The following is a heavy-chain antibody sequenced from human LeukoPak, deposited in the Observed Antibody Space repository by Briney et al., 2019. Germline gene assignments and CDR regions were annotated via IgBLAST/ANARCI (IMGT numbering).Heavy chain of an antibody. CDR3: VLGRDPYFDY. J-gene: IGHJ4*02. Sequence: LAGGSLRLSCAASGITFSSHGIHWVRQAPGKGLEWVAGISSDGRNKHYTDFILGRFTISRDNSNNTLYLQMNSLKVEDTAVYYCVLGRDPYFDYWGRGTLVTVSS. V-gene: IGHV3-30*03. CDR2: ISSDGRNK. CDR1: GITFSSHG.